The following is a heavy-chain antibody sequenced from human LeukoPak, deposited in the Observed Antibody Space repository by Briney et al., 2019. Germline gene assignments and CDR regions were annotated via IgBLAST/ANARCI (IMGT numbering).Heavy chain of an antibody. Sequence: GGSLRLSCAASGFTFSSYGMHWVRQAPGKGLEWVAFIRYDGSNKYYADSVKGRFTISRDNAKNSLYLQMNSLRAEDTAVYYCARDPTSSWETAFDIWGQGTMVTVSS. J-gene: IGHJ3*02. V-gene: IGHV3-30*02. CDR3: ARDPTSSWETAFDI. D-gene: IGHD1-26*01. CDR1: GFTFSSYG. CDR2: IRYDGSNK.